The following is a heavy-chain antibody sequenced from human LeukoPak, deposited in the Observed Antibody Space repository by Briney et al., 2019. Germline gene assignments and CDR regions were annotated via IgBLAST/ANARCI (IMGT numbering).Heavy chain of an antibody. J-gene: IGHJ5*02. V-gene: IGHV3-23*01. CDR2: ISGSGDST. CDR3: AKVETLWSRWVWFDP. D-gene: IGHD3-3*01. CDR1: GFTFSSYT. Sequence: GGSLRLSCAASGFTFSSYTMNWVRQAPGKGLEWVSTISGSGDSTYYADSVKGRFTISRDNSKNTLYLQMNSLRAEDTAVFYCAKVETLWSRWVWFDPWGQGTLVTVSS.